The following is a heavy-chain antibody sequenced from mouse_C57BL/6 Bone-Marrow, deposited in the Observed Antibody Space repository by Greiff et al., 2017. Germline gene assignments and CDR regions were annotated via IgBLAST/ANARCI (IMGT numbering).Heavy chain of an antibody. Sequence: QVQLQESGAELARPGASVKLSCKASGYTFTSYGISWVKQRTGQGLEWIGEIYPRSGNTYYNEKFKGKATLTADKSSSTAYMELRSLTSEDSAVYFCAGGGSSSHVGYWGRGPTLTVSS. CDR1: GYTFTSYG. J-gene: IGHJ2*01. CDR2: IYPRSGNT. V-gene: IGHV1-81*01. D-gene: IGHD1-1*01. CDR3: AGGGSSSHVGY.